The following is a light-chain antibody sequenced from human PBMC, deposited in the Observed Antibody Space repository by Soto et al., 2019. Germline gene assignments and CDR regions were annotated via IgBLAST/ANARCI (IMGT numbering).Light chain of an antibody. CDR1: QSVSSN. V-gene: IGKV3-15*01. CDR2: AAS. J-gene: IGKJ2*01. Sequence: EIVMTQSPATLSVSPGERATLSCRASQSVSSNLAWYQQKPGQAPRLLIYAASTRATGIPARFSGSGSGTDFTLTISSLQSEDFALYYCQQYNDWPYTFGQGTKLEIK. CDR3: QQYNDWPYT.